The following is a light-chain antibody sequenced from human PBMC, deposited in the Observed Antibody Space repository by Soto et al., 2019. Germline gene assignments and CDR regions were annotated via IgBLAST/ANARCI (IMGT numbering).Light chain of an antibody. CDR3: SSDAGNYNYV. CDR1: SSDVGGYDH. J-gene: IGLJ1*01. CDR2: EVT. V-gene: IGLV2-8*01. Sequence: QSVLTQPPSASGSPGQSVTSPCTGTSSDVGGYDHVSWYQQHPGKAPKLLIYEVTKRPAGVPDRFSGSKSGNTASLTVSGLQAEDEADYFCSSDAGNYNYVFGTGTKVTVL.